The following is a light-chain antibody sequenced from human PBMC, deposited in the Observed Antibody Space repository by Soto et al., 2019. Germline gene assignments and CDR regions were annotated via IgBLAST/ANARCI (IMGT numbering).Light chain of an antibody. J-gene: IGLJ3*02. CDR3: GSYAGSYTWV. V-gene: IGLV2-11*01. CDR1: SSDVGGYNY. CDR2: DVT. Sequence: QSALTQPRSVSGSPGQSVTISCTGTSSDVGGYNYVSWCQQHPGKAHRLIIYDVTERPSGVPDRFSGSKSDNTASLTISGLQAEDEADYYCGSYAGSYTWVFGGGTKLTVL.